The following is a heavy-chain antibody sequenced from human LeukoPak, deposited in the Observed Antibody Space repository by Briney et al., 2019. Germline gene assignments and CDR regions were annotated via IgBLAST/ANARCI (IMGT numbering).Heavy chain of an antibody. Sequence: SETLSLTCAVSGGSISRSSYYWGWIRQPPGKGLEWIGSTYHSGNAYYNPSLKSLVTISVDTSKNQFSLKLSSVTAADTAVYYCVRKNYDILSWGQGTLVTVSS. CDR1: GGSISRSSYY. V-gene: IGHV4-39*01. CDR3: VRKNYDILS. J-gene: IGHJ5*02. CDR2: TYHSGNA. D-gene: IGHD3-9*01.